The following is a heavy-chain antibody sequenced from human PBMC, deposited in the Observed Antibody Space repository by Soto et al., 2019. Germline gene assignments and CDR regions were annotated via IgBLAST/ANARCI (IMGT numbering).Heavy chain of an antibody. CDR1: GFTFSSYW. V-gene: IGHV3-7*01. D-gene: IGHD5-18*01. CDR3: ARASGYSYGDLDY. CDR2: IKQDGSEK. J-gene: IGHJ4*02. Sequence: EVQLVESGGGLVQPGGSLRLSCAASGFTFSSYWMSWVRQAPGKGLEWVANIKQDGSEKYYVDSVKGRFTISRDNAKISLYLQMNSLRAEDTAVYYCARASGYSYGDLDYWGQGTLVTVSS.